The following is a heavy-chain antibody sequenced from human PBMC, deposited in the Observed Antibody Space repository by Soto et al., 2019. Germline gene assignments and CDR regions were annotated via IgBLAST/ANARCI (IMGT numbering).Heavy chain of an antibody. Sequence: GGSLRLSCAASGFTFSIYSMNWVRQAPGKGLEWVSSISSSSSYIYYADSVKGRFTISRDNAKNSLYLQMNSLRAEDTAVYYCAAGLKRITMVRGVIRARDYWGQGTLVTVSS. J-gene: IGHJ4*02. V-gene: IGHV3-21*01. CDR2: ISSSSSYI. CDR1: GFTFSIYS. D-gene: IGHD3-10*01. CDR3: AAGLKRITMVRGVIRARDY.